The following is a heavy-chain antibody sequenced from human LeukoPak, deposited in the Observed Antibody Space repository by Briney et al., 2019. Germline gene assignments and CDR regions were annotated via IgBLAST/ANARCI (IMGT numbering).Heavy chain of an antibody. Sequence: SETLSLTCTVSGGSISSGGYYWSWIRQHPGKGLEWIGYINHSGSTDYKPSLKSRVTLSVDTSKSQFSLKMSSMTAADTAVYYCARISGGWFDPWGQGTLVTVSS. J-gene: IGHJ5*02. CDR3: ARISGGWFDP. CDR2: INHSGST. CDR1: GGSISSGGYY. D-gene: IGHD3-10*01. V-gene: IGHV4-31*03.